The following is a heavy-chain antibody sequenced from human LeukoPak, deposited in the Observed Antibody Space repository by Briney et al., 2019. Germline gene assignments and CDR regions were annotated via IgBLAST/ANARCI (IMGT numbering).Heavy chain of an antibody. Sequence: GGSLRLSCAASGFAFSNYYMTWVRQAPGEGLEWVANIKQDGSEKYYVDSVRGRFTICRDNAKNSLYLQMNSVRAEDTAVYYCARYLWDIVVVPSDYMDVWGKGTTVTVSS. CDR3: ARYLWDIVVVPSDYMDV. CDR1: GFAFSNYY. V-gene: IGHV3-7*01. J-gene: IGHJ6*03. CDR2: IKQDGSEK. D-gene: IGHD2-2*01.